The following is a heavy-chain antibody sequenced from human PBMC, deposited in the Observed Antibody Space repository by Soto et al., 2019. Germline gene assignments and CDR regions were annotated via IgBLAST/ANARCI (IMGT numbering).Heavy chain of an antibody. D-gene: IGHD3-16*02. V-gene: IGHV4-39*01. Sequence: PPETLSLTCTVSGGSISSSSYYWGWIRQPPGKGLEWIGSIYYSGSTYYNPSLKSRVTISVDTSKNQFSLKLSSVTAADTAVYYSARQFYDYVWGSYRYYDWFDPWGQGTLVTVSS. J-gene: IGHJ5*02. CDR3: ARQFYDYVWGSYRYYDWFDP. CDR2: IYYSGST. CDR1: GGSISSSSYY.